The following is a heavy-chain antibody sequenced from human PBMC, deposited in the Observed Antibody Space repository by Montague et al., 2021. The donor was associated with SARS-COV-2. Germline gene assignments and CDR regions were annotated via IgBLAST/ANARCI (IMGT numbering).Heavy chain of an antibody. J-gene: IGHJ3*02. CDR3: ARGSGWMGNAFDI. V-gene: IGHV4-59*01. CDR1: GGSISSYY. Sequence: SETLSLTCTVSGGSISSYYWSWIRQPPGKGLEWIGYIYYSGSTNYNPSLKSRVTISVDTSKNQFFLKLSSVTAADTAVYYCARGSGWMGNAFDIWGQGIMVTVSS. D-gene: IGHD6-19*01. CDR2: IYYSGST.